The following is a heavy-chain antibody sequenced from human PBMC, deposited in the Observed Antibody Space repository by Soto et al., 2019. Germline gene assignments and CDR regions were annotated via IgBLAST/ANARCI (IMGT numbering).Heavy chain of an antibody. D-gene: IGHD3-3*01. Sequence: PGGSLRLSCAASVFTFSSYDMHWVRQAPGKGLEWVAVIWYDGSNKYFADSVKGRFTISRDNSKNTLYLQMNSLRAEDTAVYYCARARIKIFGVVIPPLDYWGQGTLVTVSS. CDR1: VFTFSSYD. V-gene: IGHV3-33*01. CDR2: IWYDGSNK. CDR3: ARARIKIFGVVIPPLDY. J-gene: IGHJ4*02.